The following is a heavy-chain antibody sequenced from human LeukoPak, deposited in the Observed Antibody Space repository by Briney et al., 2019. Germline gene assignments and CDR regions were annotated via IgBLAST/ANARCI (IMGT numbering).Heavy chain of an antibody. CDR2: IYYSGST. CDR1: GGSISSYY. J-gene: IGHJ3*02. Sequence: SETLSLTCTVSGGSISSYYWSWIRQPPGKGLEWIGYIYYSGSTNYNPSLKSRVTISVDTSKNQFSLKLSSVAAADTAVYYCASQQRGTFDIWGQGTMVTVSS. V-gene: IGHV4-59*08. D-gene: IGHD6-25*01. CDR3: ASQQRGTFDI.